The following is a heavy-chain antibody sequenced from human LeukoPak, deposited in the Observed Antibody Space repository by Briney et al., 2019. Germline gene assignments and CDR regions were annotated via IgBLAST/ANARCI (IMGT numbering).Heavy chain of an antibody. J-gene: IGHJ4*02. CDR2: IKQDGSEK. CDR3: ARFGVGATMDYYFDY. CDR1: GFTSSSYW. V-gene: IGHV3-7*01. Sequence: PGGSLRLSCAASGFTSSSYWMSWVRQAPGKGLEWVANIKQDGSEKYYVDSVKGRFTISRDNAKNSLYLQMNSLRAEDTAVYYCARFGVGATMDYYFDYWGQGTLVTVSS. D-gene: IGHD1-26*01.